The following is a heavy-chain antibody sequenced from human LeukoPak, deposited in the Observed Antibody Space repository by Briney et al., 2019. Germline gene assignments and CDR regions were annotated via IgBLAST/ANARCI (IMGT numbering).Heavy chain of an antibody. D-gene: IGHD3-10*01. CDR3: ATFREERYGSGYYFDC. J-gene: IGHJ4*02. CDR1: GGTFSSYA. CDR2: IIPIFGTA. V-gene: IGHV1-69*06. Sequence: SVKVSCKASGGTFSSYAISWVRQAPGQGLDWLGGIIPIFGTANYAQKFQGRVTITADKSTSTAYMELSSLRSEDTAVYYCATFREERYGSGYYFDCWGQGTLVTVSS.